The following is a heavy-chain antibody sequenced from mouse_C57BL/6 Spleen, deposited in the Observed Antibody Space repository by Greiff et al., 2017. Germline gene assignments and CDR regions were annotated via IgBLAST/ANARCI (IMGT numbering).Heavy chain of an antibody. D-gene: IGHD1-1*01. CDR2: INTSSGYT. CDR1: GYTFTSYW. CDR3: ASGGYYGSSNYFDY. V-gene: IGHV1-7*01. Sequence: VQLVESGAELAKPGASVKLSCKASGYTFTSYWMHWVKQRPGQGLEWIGYINTSSGYTKYNQKFKDKAKLTANKSSSTAYMELSSLTYEAYADYSYASGGYYGSSNYFDYWGQGTPLTVSS. J-gene: IGHJ2*01.